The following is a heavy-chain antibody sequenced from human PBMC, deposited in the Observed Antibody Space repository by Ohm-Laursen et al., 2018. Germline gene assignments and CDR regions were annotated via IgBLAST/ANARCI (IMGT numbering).Heavy chain of an antibody. V-gene: IGHV3-30*18. Sequence: SLRLSCAASGFTFSSYGMHWVRQAPGKGLEWVAVTSYDGSNKYYADSVKGRFTISRDNSKNTLYLQVNSLRAEVTAVYYCAKGGGSGSSYYNYYYGMDVWGQGTTVTVSS. CDR1: GFTFSSYG. J-gene: IGHJ6*02. CDR3: AKGGGSGSSYYNYYYGMDV. D-gene: IGHD3-10*01. CDR2: TSYDGSNK.